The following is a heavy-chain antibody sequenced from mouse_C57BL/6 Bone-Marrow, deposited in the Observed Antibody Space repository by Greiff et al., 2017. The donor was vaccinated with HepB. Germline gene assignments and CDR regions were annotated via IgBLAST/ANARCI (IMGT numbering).Heavy chain of an antibody. CDR3: ARVHDYDWFAY. CDR1: GYTFTSYW. Sequence: VQLQQPGAELVRPGSSVKLSCKASGYTFTSYWMHWVKQRPIQGLEWIGNIDPSDSETHYNQKFKDKATLTVDKSSSTAYMQLSSLTSEDSAVYYCARVHDYDWFAYWAKGLWSLSLQ. J-gene: IGHJ3*01. V-gene: IGHV1-52*01. CDR2: IDPSDSET. D-gene: IGHD2-4*01.